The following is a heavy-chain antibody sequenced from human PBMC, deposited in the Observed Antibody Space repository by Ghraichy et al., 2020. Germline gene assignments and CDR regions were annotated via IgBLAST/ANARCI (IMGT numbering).Heavy chain of an antibody. D-gene: IGHD6-13*01. CDR2: IYYSGST. CDR1: GGSISSSSYY. CDR3: ARHHLPAAGTLG. Sequence: SETLSLTCTVSGGSISSSSYYWGWIRQPPGKGLEWIGSIYYSGSTYYNPSLKSRVTISVDTSKNQFSLKLSSVTAADTAVYYCARHHLPAAGTLGWGQGTLVTVSS. J-gene: IGHJ4*02. V-gene: IGHV4-39*01.